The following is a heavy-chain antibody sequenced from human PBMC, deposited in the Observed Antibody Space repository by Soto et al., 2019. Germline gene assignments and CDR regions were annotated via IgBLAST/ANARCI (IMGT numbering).Heavy chain of an antibody. Sequence: ASVKVSCKASGYTFTNYYIHWVRQAPGQGLEWMGTINPSGGSTSHAQNLQGRVTMTRDTSTTTVYMELSSLRSEDTAVYYCARASGRITIFGIVIAHYYYGMDVWGQGTTVTVSS. CDR3: ARASGRITIFGIVIAHYYYGMDV. J-gene: IGHJ6*02. CDR1: GYTFTNYY. D-gene: IGHD3-3*01. V-gene: IGHV1-46*01. CDR2: INPSGGST.